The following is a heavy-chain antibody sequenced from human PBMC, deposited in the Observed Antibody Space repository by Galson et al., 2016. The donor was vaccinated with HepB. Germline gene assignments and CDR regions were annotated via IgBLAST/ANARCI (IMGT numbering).Heavy chain of an antibody. V-gene: IGHV1-18*04. CDR1: GYTFGAYG. D-gene: IGHD3-9*01. CDR2: ISADNGDT. J-gene: IGHJ6*02. CDR3: ARTDFDWLVSIMDV. Sequence: QSGAEVKEPGASVKASCKASGYTFGAYGITWVRQAPGQGLEWMGWISADNGDTNYAQKLQGRVTMTTDTSTNTVYMELRSLVSDDTAVYFCARTDFDWLVSIMDVWGQGTTVIVSS.